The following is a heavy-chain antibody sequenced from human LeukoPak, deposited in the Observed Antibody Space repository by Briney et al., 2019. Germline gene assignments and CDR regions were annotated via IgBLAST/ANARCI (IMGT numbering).Heavy chain of an antibody. Sequence: SETLSLTCTVSGGSISTYYWSWIRQPPGKGLEWIGEINHSGSTNYNPSLKSRVTISVDTSKNQFSLKLSSVTAADTAVYYCARGHAGYYYDSSGYRLDYWGQGTLVTVSS. D-gene: IGHD3-22*01. CDR3: ARGHAGYYYDSSGYRLDY. CDR2: INHSGST. V-gene: IGHV4-34*01. CDR1: GGSISTYY. J-gene: IGHJ4*02.